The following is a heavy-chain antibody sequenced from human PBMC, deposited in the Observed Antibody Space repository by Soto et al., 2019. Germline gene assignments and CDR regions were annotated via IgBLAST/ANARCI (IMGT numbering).Heavy chain of an antibody. J-gene: IGHJ6*02. Sequence: GGSLILSCAASGFTFSSYGRSWVRQAPGKGLEWVANIKQDGSEKYYVDSVKGRFTISRDNAKNSLYLQMNSLRAEDTAVYYCARFYYDSSGYLPSPYYYYYGMDVWGQGTTVTVSS. V-gene: IGHV3-7*04. CDR2: IKQDGSEK. D-gene: IGHD3-22*01. CDR3: ARFYYDSSGYLPSPYYYYYGMDV. CDR1: GFTFSSYG.